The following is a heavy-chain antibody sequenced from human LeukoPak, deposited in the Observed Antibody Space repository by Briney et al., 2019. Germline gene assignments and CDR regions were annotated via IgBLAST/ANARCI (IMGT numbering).Heavy chain of an antibody. Sequence: GGSLRLSCAASGFTLSNAWMSWVRQAPGKGLEWVGRIKSKTDGGTTDYAAPVKGRFTISRDDSKNTLYLQMNSLKTEDTAVYYCTTQKTYYYDSSGYYRFDYWGQGTLVTVSS. J-gene: IGHJ4*02. D-gene: IGHD3-22*01. CDR1: GFTLSNAW. V-gene: IGHV3-15*01. CDR2: IKSKTDGGTT. CDR3: TTQKTYYYDSSGYYRFDY.